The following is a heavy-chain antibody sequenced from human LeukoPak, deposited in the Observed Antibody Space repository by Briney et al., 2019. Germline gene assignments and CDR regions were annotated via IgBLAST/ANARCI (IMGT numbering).Heavy chain of an antibody. CDR1: GFTFGDYY. CDR3: AGGRSGSSTRYYYYGIDV. V-gene: IGHV3-11*01. J-gene: IGHJ6*02. CDR2: ISSSGSTI. D-gene: IGHD6-6*01. Sequence: GGSLTLACAPAGFTFGDYYMSWIRHAPGKGLEWDSYISSSGSTIYYADSVKGRFTIPRDNAKHSLYLQMTSHRTEHTAVNDCAGGRSGSSTRYYYYGIDVWGQETTGTVSS.